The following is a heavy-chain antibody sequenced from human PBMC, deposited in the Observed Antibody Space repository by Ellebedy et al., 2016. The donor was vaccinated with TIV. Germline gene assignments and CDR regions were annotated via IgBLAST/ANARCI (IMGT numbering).Heavy chain of an antibody. CDR3: AREYEYQVLLHDAFDI. V-gene: IGHV3-9*01. J-gene: IGHJ3*02. D-gene: IGHD2-2*01. CDR2: ISWNSGTI. CDR1: GFTFEDYA. Sequence: GGSLRLSCAASGFTFEDYAMHWVRQAPGKGLEWVSGISWNSGTIDYADSVKGRFSISRDKAKNSLYLQMNNLRVEDTAVYYCAREYEYQVLLHDAFDIWGQGTMVTVSS.